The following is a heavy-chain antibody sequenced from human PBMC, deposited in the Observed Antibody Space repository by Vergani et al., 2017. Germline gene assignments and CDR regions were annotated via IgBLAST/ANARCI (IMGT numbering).Heavy chain of an antibody. CDR2: ISGSGGST. V-gene: IGHV3-23*01. CDR3: AKARAYSSGWYLDY. D-gene: IGHD6-19*01. J-gene: IGHJ4*02. CDR1: GFTFSSYV. Sequence: EVQLLESGGGLVQPGGSLRLSCAASGFTFSSYVMSWVRPAPGKGLEWVSAISGSGGSTYSADSVKGRFTNSRENSKNTLYLQMNSPRAEDPAVYYCAKARAYSSGWYLDYWGQGTLVTVSS.